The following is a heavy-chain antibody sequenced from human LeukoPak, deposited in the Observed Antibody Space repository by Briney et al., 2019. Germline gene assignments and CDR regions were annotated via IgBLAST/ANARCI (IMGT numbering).Heavy chain of an antibody. Sequence: HTGGSLRLSCAASGFTFSSYAMSWVRQAPGKGLEWVSAISGSGGSTYYADSVKGRFTISRDNSKNTLYLQMNSLRAEDTAVYYCAKDNRYSSVFPDYWGPGTLVTVSS. CDR3: AKDNRYSSVFPDY. D-gene: IGHD6-19*01. J-gene: IGHJ4*02. V-gene: IGHV3-23*01. CDR2: ISGSGGST. CDR1: GFTFSSYA.